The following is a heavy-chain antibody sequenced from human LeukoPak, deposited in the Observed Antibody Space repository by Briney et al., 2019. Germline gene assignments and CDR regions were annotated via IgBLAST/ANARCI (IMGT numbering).Heavy chain of an antibody. D-gene: IGHD3-22*01. Sequence: GASVRVSCKAFGYTFTNYGITWLRQAPGQGLEWMGWVSPSSGHTNYTQNLQDRVTMTTDTPTNTAYMELRSLRSDDTAVYYCARTNYYDSGGYHDQDAFDIWGQGTMVTVSS. V-gene: IGHV1-18*01. J-gene: IGHJ3*02. CDR1: GYTFTNYG. CDR2: VSPSSGHT. CDR3: ARTNYYDSGGYHDQDAFDI.